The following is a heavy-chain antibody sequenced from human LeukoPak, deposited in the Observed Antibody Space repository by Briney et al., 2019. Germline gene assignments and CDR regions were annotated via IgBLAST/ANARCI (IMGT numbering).Heavy chain of an antibody. CDR1: GYTFTSYG. CDR3: ARWGYSGFFDY. Sequence: GESLKISCKASGYTFTSYGISWVRQAPGQGLEWMGWISAYNGNTNYAQKLQGRVTMTTDTSTSTAYMELRSLRSDDTAVYYCARWGYSGFFDYWGQGTLVTVSS. CDR2: ISAYNGNT. V-gene: IGHV1-18*01. J-gene: IGHJ4*02. D-gene: IGHD1-26*01.